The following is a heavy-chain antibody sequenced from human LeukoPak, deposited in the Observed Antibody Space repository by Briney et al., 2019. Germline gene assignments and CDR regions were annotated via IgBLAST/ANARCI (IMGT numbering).Heavy chain of an antibody. V-gene: IGHV1-8*01. Sequence: ASVKVPCKASGYTFTSYDVNWLRQAPGQGLEWMAWMNPNSGNTGVAQKFQGRITMTRDTSISTAYLELSSLRSEDTAVYYCSRGRSYYDSSGREDYWGQGTLVTVSS. CDR2: MNPNSGNT. CDR1: GYTFTSYD. J-gene: IGHJ4*02. D-gene: IGHD3-22*01. CDR3: SRGRSYYDSSGREDY.